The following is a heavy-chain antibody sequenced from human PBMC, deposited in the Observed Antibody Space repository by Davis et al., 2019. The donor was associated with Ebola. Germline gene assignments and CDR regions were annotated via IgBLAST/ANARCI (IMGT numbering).Heavy chain of an antibody. J-gene: IGHJ4*02. V-gene: IGHV3-74*01. CDR2: INSDGSST. CDR1: GFTFSSYW. Sequence: HTAGSLRLSCAASGFTFSSYWMHWVRQAPGKGLVWVSRINSDGSSTSYADSVKGRFTISRDNAKNTLYLQMNSLRAEDTAVYYCASERWLQYFDYWGQGTLVTVSS. D-gene: IGHD5-24*01. CDR3: ASERWLQYFDY.